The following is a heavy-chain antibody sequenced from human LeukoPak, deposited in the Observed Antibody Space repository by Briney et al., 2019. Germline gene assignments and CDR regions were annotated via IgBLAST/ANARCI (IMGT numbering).Heavy chain of an antibody. CDR2: ISGTGGNT. CDR3: AKSRGSSTSAYAMDV. V-gene: IGHV3-23*01. CDR1: GFTFSSYA. J-gene: IGHJ6*02. D-gene: IGHD2-2*01. Sequence: GGSLRLSCAASGFTFSSYAMSWVCQAPGKGLEWVSGISGTGGNTYYADSVKGRFTISRDNSKNTLYLQMNTLRAEDTAIYYCAKSRGSSTSAYAMDVWGQGTTVTVSS.